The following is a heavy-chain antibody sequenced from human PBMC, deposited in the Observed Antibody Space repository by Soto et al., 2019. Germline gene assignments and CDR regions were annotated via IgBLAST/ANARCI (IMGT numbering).Heavy chain of an antibody. CDR3: ARQGSWPYYYYGLDV. CDR2: ISTYNGDT. CDR1: GYTFTTSG. J-gene: IGHJ6*02. V-gene: IGHV1-18*01. D-gene: IGHD1-26*01. Sequence: QVQLAQSGPEVKKPGASVKVSCEASGYTFTTSGISWVRQAPGQGLEWMGWISTYNGDTNSAQKFQGRVTMTADTSTGTAYMELMSLKSDDTAVYYCARQGSWPYYYYGLDVWGQGTTVTVSS.